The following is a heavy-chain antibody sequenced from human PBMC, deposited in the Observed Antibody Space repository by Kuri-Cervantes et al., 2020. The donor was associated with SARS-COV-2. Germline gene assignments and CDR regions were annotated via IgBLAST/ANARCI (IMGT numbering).Heavy chain of an antibody. CDR2: ISAYNGNT. V-gene: IGHV1-18*01. Sequence: ASVKVSCKASGYTFTSYGISWVRQAPGQGLEWMGWISAYNGNTNYAQKLQGRVTMTTDTSTSTAYMELRSLRSDDTAMYYCARERGGYYGSVRRGYYYYGMDVWGQGTTVTVSS. CDR3: ARERGGYYGSVRRGYYYYGMDV. J-gene: IGHJ6*02. D-gene: IGHD3-10*01. CDR1: GYTFTSYG.